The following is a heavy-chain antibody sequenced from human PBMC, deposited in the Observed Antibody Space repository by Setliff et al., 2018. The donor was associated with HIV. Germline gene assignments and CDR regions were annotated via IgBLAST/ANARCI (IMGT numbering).Heavy chain of an antibody. J-gene: IGHJ3*01. Sequence: SETLSLTCSVSGASIRSDRRYWSWIRRPPGQRLEWIGFISFAGHINYNPSLSSRVTVSRDTSRNQFSMTLTSVTAADTAVYYCARSFGWGAFNVWGQGTVVTVSS. D-gene: IGHD6-19*01. CDR2: ISFAGHI. CDR3: ARSFGWGAFNV. V-gene: IGHV4-61*01. CDR1: GASIRSDRRY.